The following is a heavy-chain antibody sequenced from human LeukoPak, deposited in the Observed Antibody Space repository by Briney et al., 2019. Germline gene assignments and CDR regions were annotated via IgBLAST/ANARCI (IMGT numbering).Heavy chain of an antibody. Sequence: GASVKVSCKASGYTFTGYYMHWVRQAPGQGLEWMGWINPNSGGTNYAQKFQGRVTMTRDTSISTAYMELSRLRSDDTAVYYCARGYYDFWSGYYRWWMYYFDYWGQGTLVTVSS. J-gene: IGHJ4*02. CDR2: INPNSGGT. V-gene: IGHV1-2*02. CDR1: GYTFTGYY. CDR3: ARGYYDFWSGYYRWWMYYFDY. D-gene: IGHD3-3*01.